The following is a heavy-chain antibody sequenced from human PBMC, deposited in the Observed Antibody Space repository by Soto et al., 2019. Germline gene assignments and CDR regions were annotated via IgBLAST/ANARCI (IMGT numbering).Heavy chain of an antibody. Sequence: QVQLVESGGGVVQPGRSLKLSCTTSGFTFSNYAMHWVRQAPGKGLEWVAVISFDGSEKYYANSVRGRFTISRDNSQNILDLQMNRLGAEDTALYYCAIPSLDTQHYGAHQVALDIWGQGTVVTVSS. V-gene: IGHV3-30-3*01. J-gene: IGHJ3*02. CDR3: AIPSLDTQHYGAHQVALDI. D-gene: IGHD3-16*01. CDR1: GFTFSNYA. CDR2: ISFDGSEK.